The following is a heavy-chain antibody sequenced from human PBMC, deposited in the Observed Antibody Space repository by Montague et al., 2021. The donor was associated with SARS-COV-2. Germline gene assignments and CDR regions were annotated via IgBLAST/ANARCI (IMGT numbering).Heavy chain of an antibody. CDR2: VVVGSGNT. Sequence: SVKVSCKASRFTFTSSAMQWVRQARGQRLEWIGWVVVGSGNTNYAQKFQERVTITRDMSTSTAYMELSSLRSEDTAVYYCAARGFGESNGDLFDYWGQGTLVTVSS. J-gene: IGHJ4*02. D-gene: IGHD3-10*01. CDR3: AARGFGESNGDLFDY. V-gene: IGHV1-58*02. CDR1: RFTFTSSA.